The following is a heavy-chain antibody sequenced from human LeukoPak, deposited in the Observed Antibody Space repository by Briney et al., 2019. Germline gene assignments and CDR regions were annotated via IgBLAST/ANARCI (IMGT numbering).Heavy chain of an antibody. CDR1: GGSISSYY. CDR3: AREAVTTWGYYYYMDV. D-gene: IGHD4-17*01. CDR2: IYYSGST. Sequence: SETLSLTCTVSGGSISSYYWSWIRQPPGKGLEWIGYIYYSGSTNYNPSLKSRVTISVETSKNQFSLKLSSVTAADTAVYYCAREAVTTWGYYYYMDVWGKGTTVTISS. J-gene: IGHJ6*03. V-gene: IGHV4-59*12.